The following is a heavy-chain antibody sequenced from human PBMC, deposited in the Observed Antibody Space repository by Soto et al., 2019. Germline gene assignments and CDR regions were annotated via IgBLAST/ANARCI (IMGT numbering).Heavy chain of an antibody. V-gene: IGHV1-69*13. CDR1: GGTFSSYA. Sequence: SVKVSCKVSGGTFSSYAISWVRQAPGQGLEWMGGIIPLFGTANYAQKFQGRVTITADESTSTAYMELSSLRSEDTAVYYCARDPVGGELSHNWFDPWGQGTLVTVSS. CDR3: ARDPVGGELSHNWFDP. D-gene: IGHD1-26*01. J-gene: IGHJ5*02. CDR2: IIPLFGTA.